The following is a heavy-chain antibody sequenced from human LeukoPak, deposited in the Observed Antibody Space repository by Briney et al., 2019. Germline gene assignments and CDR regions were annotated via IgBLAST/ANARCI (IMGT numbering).Heavy chain of an antibody. CDR1: GGSISGYY. J-gene: IGHJ4*02. CDR3: VYGPNHYYFDY. CDR2: IYYSGST. Sequence: SETPSLTCTVSGGSISGYYYSWIRQPPGKDLEWIGYIYYSGSTNYNPSLTSRVTISLDTSMKQFSLNLRSVTAADAAVYFCVYGPNHYYFDYWGQGILVTVSS. V-gene: IGHV4-59*01. D-gene: IGHD3-16*01.